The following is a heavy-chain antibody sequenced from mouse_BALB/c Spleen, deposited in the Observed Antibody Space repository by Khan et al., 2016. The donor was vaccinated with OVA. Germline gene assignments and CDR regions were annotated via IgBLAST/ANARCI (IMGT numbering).Heavy chain of an antibody. CDR1: GYIFTSYW. V-gene: IGHV1S132*01. Sequence: QIQLQQSGAELVSPGTSVKLSCKPSGYIFTSYWIHWLRQRTGQGLEWIARIYPGTDTTYYNEKLKDRATLTADRPSSTAYMQLNSLMSEDSSVFFYAGRDVLYYFDYWGQGTPLTVSS. J-gene: IGHJ2*01. CDR2: IYPGTDTT. CDR3: AGRDVLYYFDY.